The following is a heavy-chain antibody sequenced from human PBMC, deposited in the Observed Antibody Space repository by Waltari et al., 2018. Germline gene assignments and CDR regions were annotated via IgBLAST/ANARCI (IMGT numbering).Heavy chain of an antibody. CDR3: TKGAWGSVCDY. CDR1: GFTFINRG. V-gene: IGHV3-23*01. CDR2: IGAGGDT. Sequence: EVQLLESVGGLVQSGGSLRLACAASGFTFINRGMRWVRQGPGKGLELVSGIGAGGDTHYADSVKCRFTISRDNSKNMLYLQMDSLSAEDTAVYYCTKGAWGSVCDYWGQGTLVTVSS. D-gene: IGHD2-15*01. J-gene: IGHJ4*02.